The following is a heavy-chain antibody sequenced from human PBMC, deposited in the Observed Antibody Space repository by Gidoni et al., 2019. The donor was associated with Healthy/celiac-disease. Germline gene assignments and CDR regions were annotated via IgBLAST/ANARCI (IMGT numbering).Heavy chain of an antibody. CDR1: GFTFSSYS. Sequence: EVQLVESGGGLVKPGGSLRLSCAASGFTFSSYSMNWVRQAPGKGLEWVSSISSSSSYIYYADSVKGRFTISRDNAKNSLYLQMNSLRAEDTAVYYCVTYDSSGYYYDDWGQGTLVTVSS. V-gene: IGHV3-21*01. CDR2: ISSSSSYI. J-gene: IGHJ4*02. D-gene: IGHD3-22*01. CDR3: VTYDSSGYYYDD.